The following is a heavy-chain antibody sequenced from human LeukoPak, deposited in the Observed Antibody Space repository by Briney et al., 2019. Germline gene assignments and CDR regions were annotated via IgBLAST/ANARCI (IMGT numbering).Heavy chain of an antibody. CDR2: IYYSGST. CDR1: GGSISSYY. CDR3: ARATEPGSSTWDCFDP. J-gene: IGHJ5*02. V-gene: IGHV4-59*12. Sequence: SETLALTCSVSGGSISSYYWSWIRQPPGKGLEWIWYIYYSGSTNYNPSLKSRVTISLDTSKNQFSLKLSSVTAADTAVYYCARATEPGSSTWDCFDPWGQGTLVTVSS. D-gene: IGHD2-2*01.